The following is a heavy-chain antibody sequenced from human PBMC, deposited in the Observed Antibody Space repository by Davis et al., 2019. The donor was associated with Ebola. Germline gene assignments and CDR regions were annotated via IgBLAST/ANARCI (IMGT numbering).Heavy chain of an antibody. CDR2: INPSGGST. Sequence: ASVQVSCKASGYTFNSYYIHWVRQAPGQGLEWMGIINPSGGSTTYAQKFQGRVTMTRDTSTRTVYMELSRLRSEDTAVYYCARGRGHYESSGGDFWGQGTLVTVSS. CDR1: GYTFNSYY. CDR3: ARGRGHYESSGGDF. J-gene: IGHJ4*02. V-gene: IGHV1-46*02. D-gene: IGHD3-22*01.